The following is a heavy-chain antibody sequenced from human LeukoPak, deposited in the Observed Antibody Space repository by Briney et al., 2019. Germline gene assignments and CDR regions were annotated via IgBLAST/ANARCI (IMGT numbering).Heavy chain of an antibody. V-gene: IGHV3-74*01. CDR3: ARDLGQYYDTSDNWFDP. J-gene: IGHJ5*02. Sequence: GGSLRLSCAASGFTFSNYWMHWVRQAPGKGLVWVSRINSDGINTSYADSVKGRFTISRDNAKSTLNLQMNSLRAEDTAVYYCARDLGQYYDTSDNWFDPWGQGTLVTVSS. D-gene: IGHD3-22*01. CDR2: INSDGINT. CDR1: GFTFSNYW.